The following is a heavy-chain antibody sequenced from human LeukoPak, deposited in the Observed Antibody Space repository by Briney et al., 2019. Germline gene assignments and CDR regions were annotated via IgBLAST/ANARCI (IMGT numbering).Heavy chain of an antibody. Sequence: GGSLRLSCAASGFTFSSYAMSWVRQAPGKGLEWVSAISGSGGSTYYADSVKGRFTISRDNSKNTLYLQINSLRAEDTAVYYCAKDPRYSFSMDVWGQGTTVTVSS. V-gene: IGHV3-23*01. CDR2: ISGSGGST. J-gene: IGHJ6*02. CDR3: AKDPRYSFSMDV. CDR1: GFTFSSYA. D-gene: IGHD5-18*01.